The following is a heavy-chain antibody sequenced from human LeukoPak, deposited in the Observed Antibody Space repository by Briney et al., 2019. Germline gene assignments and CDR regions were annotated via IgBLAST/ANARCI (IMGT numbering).Heavy chain of an antibody. CDR2: IYYSGST. J-gene: IGHJ4*02. CDR3: ARGPSGYHNT. D-gene: IGHD5-12*01. V-gene: IGHV4-39*01. Sequence: WETLSLTCTVSGGSISSYYWGWIRQPPGKGLEWIGSIYYSGSTYYNPSLKSRVTIFVDTSKNQFSLKLSSVTAADTAVYYCARGPSGYHNTGGQGTLVTVSS. CDR1: GGSISSYY.